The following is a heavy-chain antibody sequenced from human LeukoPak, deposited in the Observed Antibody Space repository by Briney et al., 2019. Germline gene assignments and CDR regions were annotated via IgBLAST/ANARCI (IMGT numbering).Heavy chain of an antibody. V-gene: IGHV3-72*01. Sequence: GGSLRLSCAASGFTFSDRYMDWVRQAPGKGLEWVGRTRNKAKSYTTEYAASVKGRFTISRDNSKNTLYLQMNSLRAEDTAVYYCAKDGSAYDSSGYYYYYGMDVWGQGTTVTVSS. CDR1: GFTFSDRY. J-gene: IGHJ6*02. D-gene: IGHD3-22*01. CDR2: TRNKAKSYTT. CDR3: AKDGSAYDSSGYYYYYGMDV.